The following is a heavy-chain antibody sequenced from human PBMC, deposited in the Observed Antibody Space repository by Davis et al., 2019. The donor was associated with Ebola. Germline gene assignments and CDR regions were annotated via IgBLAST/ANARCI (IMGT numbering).Heavy chain of an antibody. J-gene: IGHJ4*02. V-gene: IGHV3-48*02. D-gene: IGHD4-17*01. CDR3: ARDGCFGLTTSDY. Sequence: GESLKISCAASGFTFSSYSMNSIRQAPGKGLEGVSYISSSSSTIYYADSVKGRFTISRDNAKNSLYLQMNSLRYEDTAGYNCARDGCFGLTTSDYWGPGTLVTVSS. CDR2: ISSSSSTI. CDR1: GFTFSSYS.